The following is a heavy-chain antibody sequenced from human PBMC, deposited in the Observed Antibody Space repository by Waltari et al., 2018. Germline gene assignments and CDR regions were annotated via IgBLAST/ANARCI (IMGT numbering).Heavy chain of an antibody. Sequence: QVQLQQWGAGLLKPSETLSLTCAVYGGSFSGYYWSWIRQPPGKGLEWLGEINHSGSTNYNPSLKSRVTISVDTSKNQFSLKLSSVTAADTAVYYCARRYYGSGSYTSSYYMDVWGKGTTVTVSS. CDR2: INHSGST. J-gene: IGHJ6*03. CDR1: GGSFSGYY. CDR3: ARRYYGSGSYTSSYYMDV. D-gene: IGHD3-10*01. V-gene: IGHV4-34*01.